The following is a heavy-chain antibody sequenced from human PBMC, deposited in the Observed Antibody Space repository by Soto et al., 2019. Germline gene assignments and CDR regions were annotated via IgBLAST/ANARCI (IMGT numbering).Heavy chain of an antibody. J-gene: IGHJ4*02. CDR2: ISYSGST. CDR1: GGSISSGGYY. V-gene: IGHV4-31*03. Sequence: QVQLQESGPGLMKPSQTLSLTCTVSGGSISSGGYYWSWIRQHPGKGLEWIGYISYSGSTYYNPSIKIRVTISLDMSKNQAPLKLSSVTAADTAVYDCASSVRGGVDYWGQGTLVTVSS. CDR3: ASSVRGGVDY. D-gene: IGHD3-10*02.